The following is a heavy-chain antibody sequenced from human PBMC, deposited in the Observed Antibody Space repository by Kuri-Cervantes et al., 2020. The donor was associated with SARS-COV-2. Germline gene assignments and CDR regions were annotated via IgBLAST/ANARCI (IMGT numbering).Heavy chain of an antibody. J-gene: IGHJ6*02. Sequence: GESLKISCVASGFTFSGSAMHWVRQASGKGLEWVGRIRSKANSYATAYAASVKGRFTISRDDSKNTAYLQMNSLKTEDTAVYYCTRRGPQQQLVRNYYYGMDVWGQGTTVTVSS. D-gene: IGHD6-13*01. CDR1: GFTFSGSA. CDR3: TRRGPQQQLVRNYYYGMDV. CDR2: IRSKANSYAT. V-gene: IGHV3-73*01.